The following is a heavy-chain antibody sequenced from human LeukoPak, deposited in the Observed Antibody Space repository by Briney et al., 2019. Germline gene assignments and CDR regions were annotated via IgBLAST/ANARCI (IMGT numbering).Heavy chain of an antibody. CDR3: THDYGDYGFDY. Sequence: GGSLRLSCAASGFTFSGSAMHWVRQASGKGLEWVGRIRSKANSYATAHAASVKGRFTISRDDSKNTAYLQMNSLKTEDTAVYYCTHDYGDYGFDYWGQGTLVTVSS. D-gene: IGHD4-17*01. CDR2: IRSKANSYAT. J-gene: IGHJ4*02. CDR1: GFTFSGSA. V-gene: IGHV3-73*01.